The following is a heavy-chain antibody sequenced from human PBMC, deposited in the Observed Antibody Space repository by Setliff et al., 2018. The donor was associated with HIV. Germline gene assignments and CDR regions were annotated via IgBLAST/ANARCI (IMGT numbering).Heavy chain of an antibody. D-gene: IGHD2-21*02. V-gene: IGHV4-59*01. Sequence: SETLSLTCAVSGGSISSYYWSRIRQSPEKGPEWIGYIYHSGITSYNPSLKSRVTISVDTSKNQFSLKLSSVTAADTAVYYCSSTYCGGDCYSRYFQHWGQGTLVTVSS. CDR3: SSTYCGGDCYSRYFQH. CDR1: GGSISSYY. J-gene: IGHJ1*01. CDR2: IYHSGIT.